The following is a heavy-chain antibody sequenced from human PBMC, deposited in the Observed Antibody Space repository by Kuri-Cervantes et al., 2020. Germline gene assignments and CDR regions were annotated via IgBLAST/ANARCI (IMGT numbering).Heavy chain of an antibody. D-gene: IGHD4-17*01. CDR2: IKQDGSEK. CDR1: GFTFSSYW. CDR3: ARGYGDYASAPDY. Sequence: LSLTCAASGFTFSSYWMSWVRQAPGKGLEWVANIKQDGSEKYYVDSVKGRFTISRDNAKNSLYLQMNSLRAEDTAVYYCARGYGDYASAPDYWGQGTLVTVSS. J-gene: IGHJ4*02. V-gene: IGHV3-7*01.